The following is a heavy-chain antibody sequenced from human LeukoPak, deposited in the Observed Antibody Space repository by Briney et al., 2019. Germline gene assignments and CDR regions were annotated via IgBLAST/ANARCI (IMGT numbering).Heavy chain of an antibody. D-gene: IGHD3-10*01. CDR2: IRYDGSNK. Sequence: GGSLRLSCAASGFTFSSYGMHWVRQAPGKGLEWVAFIRYDGSNKYYADSVKGRFTISRDDSKNTLYLQMNSLRAEDTAIYYCAKDRIDSGSYYYIDDWGEGTLVTVSS. J-gene: IGHJ4*02. CDR1: GFTFSSYG. CDR3: AKDRIDSGSYYYIDD. V-gene: IGHV3-30*02.